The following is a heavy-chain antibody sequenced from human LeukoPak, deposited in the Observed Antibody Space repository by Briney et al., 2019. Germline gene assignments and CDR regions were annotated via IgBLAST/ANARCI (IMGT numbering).Heavy chain of an antibody. CDR1: GGSISSGGYY. CDR2: IYYSGST. D-gene: IGHD6-13*01. V-gene: IGHV4-31*03. CDR3: AGDIAGRWYFDY. Sequence: PSETLSLTCTVSGGSISSGGYYWSWIRQHPGKGLEWIGYIYYSGSTYYNPSLKSRVTISVDTSKNQFSLKLSSVTAADTAVYYCAGDIAGRWYFDYWGQGTLVTVSS. J-gene: IGHJ4*02.